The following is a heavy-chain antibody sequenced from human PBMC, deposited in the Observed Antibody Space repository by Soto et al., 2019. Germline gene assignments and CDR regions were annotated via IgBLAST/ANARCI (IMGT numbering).Heavy chain of an antibody. V-gene: IGHV4-39*01. CDR2: IYYSGNT. Sequence: PSETLSLTCTVSGGSISSSSYYWGWIRQPPGKGLEWIGSIYYSGNTYYNPSLKSRVTISVDTSKNQFSLELSSVTAADTAVYYCARTLDYGHMDVWGKGTTVTVSS. CDR3: ARTLDYGHMDV. D-gene: IGHD3-16*01. CDR1: GGSISSSSYY. J-gene: IGHJ6*03.